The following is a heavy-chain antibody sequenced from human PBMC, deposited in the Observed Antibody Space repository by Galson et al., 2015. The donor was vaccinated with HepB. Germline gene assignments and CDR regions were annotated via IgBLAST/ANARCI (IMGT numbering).Heavy chain of an antibody. CDR2: LTGTGRTT. CDR1: GFTFSNFV. D-gene: IGHD1-26*01. Sequence: SLRLSCAASGFTFSNFVMSWVRQAPGKGLEWVSTLTGTGRTTFYADSVKGRFTISRDNSENILYLEIDSLRVEDTAVYYCVRDAMGRGSGSYSAFDYWGQGTLVAVSS. CDR3: VRDAMGRGSGSYSAFDY. V-gene: IGHV3-23*01. J-gene: IGHJ4*02.